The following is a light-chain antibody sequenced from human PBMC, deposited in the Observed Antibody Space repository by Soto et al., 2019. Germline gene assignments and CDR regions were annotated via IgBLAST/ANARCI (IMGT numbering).Light chain of an antibody. J-gene: IGLJ2*01. CDR1: TGAVTSGHY. CDR3: SLSYSGAHVV. CDR2: DTS. V-gene: IGLV7-46*01. Sequence: QAVVTQEPSLTVSPRGTVTLTCGSNTGAVTSGHYPYWFQQKPGQAPRTLIYDTSNKHSWTPARFSGSLLGGKAALTLSGAQPEDEADYYCSLSYSGAHVVFGGGTQLTVL.